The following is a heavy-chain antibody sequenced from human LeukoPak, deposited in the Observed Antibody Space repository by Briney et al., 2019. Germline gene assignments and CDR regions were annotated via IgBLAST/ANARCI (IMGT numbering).Heavy chain of an antibody. CDR3: ARDRKSGESSEIDF. J-gene: IGHJ4*02. Sequence: GGSLRLSCAPSGFTFSNYWVHWVRQAPGKGLVWVSRNRDGSTTNYADSVKGRFTVSRDNSKNTLNLQMNSLRAEDTAVYYCARDRKSGESSEIDFWGQGTLVNVSS. D-gene: IGHD3-10*01. V-gene: IGHV3-74*01. CDR1: GFTFSNYW. CDR2: NRDGSTT.